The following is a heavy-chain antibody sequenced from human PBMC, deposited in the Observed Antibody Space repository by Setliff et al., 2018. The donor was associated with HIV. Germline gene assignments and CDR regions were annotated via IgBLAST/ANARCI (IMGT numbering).Heavy chain of an antibody. CDR1: GFTFSDHY. V-gene: IGHV3-11*05. D-gene: IGHD2-21*02. CDR3: AREVTSFEAFDL. CDR2: ISKSGDYS. Sequence: LSLSCAASGFTFSDHYMNWVRLAPGKGLEWVSYISKSGDYSNYADSVRGRFTISRDNAKNSLYLQMSSLRAEDTAVYYCAREVTSFEAFDLWGQGTMVTVSS. J-gene: IGHJ3*01.